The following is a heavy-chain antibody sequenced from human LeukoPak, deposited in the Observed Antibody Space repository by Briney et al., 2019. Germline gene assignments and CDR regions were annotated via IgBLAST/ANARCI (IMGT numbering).Heavy chain of an antibody. J-gene: IGHJ4*02. CDR1: GFTFSSYG. Sequence: PGGSLRLSCAASGFTFSSYGMRWVRQAPGKGLEWVAFIRYDGSNKYYADSVKGRFTISRDNSKNTLYLQMNSLRAEDTAVYYCAKDLRGGRFGELMPFDYWGQGTLVTVSS. D-gene: IGHD3-10*01. CDR2: IRYDGSNK. CDR3: AKDLRGGRFGELMPFDY. V-gene: IGHV3-30*02.